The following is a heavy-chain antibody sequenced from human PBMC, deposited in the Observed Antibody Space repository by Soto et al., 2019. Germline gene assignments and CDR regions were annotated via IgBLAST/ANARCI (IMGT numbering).Heavy chain of an antibody. CDR1: GYTFTSYG. CDR3: ARVYIVLMVYATPYYMDV. J-gene: IGHJ6*03. CDR2: ISAYNGNT. V-gene: IGHV1-18*01. D-gene: IGHD2-8*01. Sequence: ASVKVSCTASGYTFTSYGISSVRQAPGQGLEWMGWISAYNGNTNYAQKLQGRVTMTTDTSTSTAYMELRSLRSDDTAVYYCARVYIVLMVYATPYYMDVWGKGTTVTVSS.